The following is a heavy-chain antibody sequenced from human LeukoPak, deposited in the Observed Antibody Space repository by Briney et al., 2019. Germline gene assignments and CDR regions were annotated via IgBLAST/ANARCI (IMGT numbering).Heavy chain of an antibody. Sequence: GGSLRLSCAASGFTFSSYSMNWVRQAPGKGLEWVSSISSSSSYIYYAGSVKGRFTISRDNVKNSLYLQMNSLRAEDTAVYYCASFSAVYWGQGTLVTVSS. D-gene: IGHD3-10*01. J-gene: IGHJ4*02. CDR1: GFTFSSYS. CDR2: ISSSSSYI. CDR3: ASFSAVY. V-gene: IGHV3-21*01.